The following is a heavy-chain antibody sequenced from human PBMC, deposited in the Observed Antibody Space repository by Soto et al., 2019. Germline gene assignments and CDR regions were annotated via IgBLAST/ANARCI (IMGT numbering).Heavy chain of an antibody. CDR2: IMPTSGSP. CDR1: GGTFSKSG. CDR3: ARTTITGTSPSRGFFDL. D-gene: IGHD1-7*01. Sequence: QVQLVQSGAEVKKPGSSVKVSCKASGGTFSKSGISWVRQAPGQGLECMGVIMPTSGSPDYAQKFKGRVIITADESTSTAYMELSGLTSEDTAVYYCARTTITGTSPSRGFFDLWGRGTLVTVSS. V-gene: IGHV1-69*01. J-gene: IGHJ2*01.